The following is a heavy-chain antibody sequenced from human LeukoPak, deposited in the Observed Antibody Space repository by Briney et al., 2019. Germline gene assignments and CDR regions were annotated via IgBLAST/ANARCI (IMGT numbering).Heavy chain of an antibody. J-gene: IGHJ4*02. D-gene: IGHD3-10*01. Sequence: GGSLRFSCAASGFTFSSYAMSWVRQAPGKGLEWVSAISGSGGSTYYADSVKGRFTISRDNSKNTLYLQMNSLRAEDTAVYYCAKDWYYYGSGSNWGQGTLVTVSS. CDR2: ISGSGGST. CDR1: GFTFSSYA. CDR3: AKDWYYYGSGSN. V-gene: IGHV3-23*01.